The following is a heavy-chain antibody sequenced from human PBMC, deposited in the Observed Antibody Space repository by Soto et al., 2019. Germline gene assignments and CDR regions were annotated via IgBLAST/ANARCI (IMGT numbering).Heavy chain of an antibody. D-gene: IGHD4-17*01. CDR3: GGGSPPSTVTTIDY. V-gene: IGHV3-21*01. Sequence: PGGSLRLSCAASGFTFSTYSLNWVRQAPGKGLEWVSSISSSNYVYYADSVKGRFTISRDNARNSLYLQMNSLRAEDTAIYYCGGGSPPSTVTTIDYWGQGTLVTVSS. J-gene: IGHJ4*02. CDR2: ISSSNYV. CDR1: GFTFSTYS.